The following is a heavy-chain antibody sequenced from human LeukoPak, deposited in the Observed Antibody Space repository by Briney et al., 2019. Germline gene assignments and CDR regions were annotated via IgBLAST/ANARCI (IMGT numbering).Heavy chain of an antibody. J-gene: IGHJ4*02. V-gene: IGHV1-18*01. D-gene: IGHD3-22*01. CDR2: IGAYNGNT. Sequence: ASVKVSCKASGYTFTSYGISWVRQAPGQGLEWMGWIGAYNGNTNYAQKLQGRVTMTTDTSTSTAYMELRSLRSDDTAVYYCARGVYKGDYYDSSGYCYWGQGTLVTVSS. CDR1: GYTFTSYG. CDR3: ARGVYKGDYYDSSGYCY.